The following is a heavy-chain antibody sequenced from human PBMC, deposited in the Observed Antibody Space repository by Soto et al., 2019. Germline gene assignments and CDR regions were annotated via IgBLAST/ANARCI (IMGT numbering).Heavy chain of an antibody. CDR2: IKAKAAGGTT. J-gene: IGHJ4*02. V-gene: IGHV3-15*01. D-gene: IGHD2-15*01. CDR3: TTTVVGRCWS. CDR1: GFTFSNTF. Sequence: EVQLVESGGGLVKPGESLRLSCAASGFTFSNTFMSWVRQAPGKGLEWVGRIKAKAAGGTTDYATPVKGRFTISRDDSKNTLWLQINSLKIEDTAIYYCTTTVVGRCWSWGQVTLVTVSS.